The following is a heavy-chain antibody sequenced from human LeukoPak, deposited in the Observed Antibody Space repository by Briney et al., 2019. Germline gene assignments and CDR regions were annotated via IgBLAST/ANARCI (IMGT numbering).Heavy chain of an antibody. CDR2: INHSGST. CDR1: GVSFSGYY. Sequence: KPSETLSLTCAVYGVSFSGYYWSWLRQPPGKGLEWIGEINHSGSTNYNPSLKSRVTISVDTSKNQFSLKLSSVTAADTAVYYCARAPAYDTAMGGYYFDYWGQGTLVTVSS. D-gene: IGHD5-18*01. J-gene: IGHJ4*02. V-gene: IGHV4-34*01. CDR3: ARAPAYDTAMGGYYFDY.